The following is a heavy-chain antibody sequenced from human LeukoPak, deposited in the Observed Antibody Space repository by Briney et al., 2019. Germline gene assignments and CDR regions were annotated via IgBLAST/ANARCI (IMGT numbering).Heavy chain of an antibody. CDR1: GFTFSSYS. D-gene: IGHD6-6*01. CDR3: ARDETIVPYDAFDI. V-gene: IGHV3-48*04. J-gene: IGHJ3*02. CDR2: ISSSSSTI. Sequence: PGGSLRLSCAASGFTFSSYSMNWVRQAPGKGLEWVSYISSSSSTIYYADSVKGRFTISRDNAKNLLYLQMNSLRAEDTAVYYCARDETIVPYDAFDIWGQGTMVTVSS.